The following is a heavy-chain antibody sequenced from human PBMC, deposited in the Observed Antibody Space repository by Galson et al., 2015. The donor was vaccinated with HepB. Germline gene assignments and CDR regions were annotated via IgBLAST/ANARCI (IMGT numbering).Heavy chain of an antibody. CDR3: ATRATDYGDYALWYFDI. Sequence: SVKVSCKASGGTFNTYAISWLRQAPGQGLEWMGGIIPIIDTTNYAQKFQGRVTITADESTSTAYMELSGLRSDDTAVYYCATRATDYGDYALWYFDIWGRGTLVTVSS. CDR1: GGTFNTYA. CDR2: IIPIIDTT. V-gene: IGHV1-69*13. D-gene: IGHD4-17*01. J-gene: IGHJ2*01.